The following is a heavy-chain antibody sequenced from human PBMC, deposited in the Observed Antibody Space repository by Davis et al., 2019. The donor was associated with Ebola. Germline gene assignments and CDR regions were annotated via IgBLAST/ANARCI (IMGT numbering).Heavy chain of an antibody. CDR2: IWYDGSNK. V-gene: IGHV3-33*01. Sequence: GESLKISCAASGFTFSSYGMHWVRQAPGKGLEWVAVIWYDGSNKYYADSVKGRFTISRDNSKNTLYLQMNSLRAEDTAVYYCARDLWGLMVQGVPLGYWGQGTLVTVSS. CDR1: GFTFSSYG. CDR3: ARDLWGLMVQGVPLGY. D-gene: IGHD3-10*01. J-gene: IGHJ4*02.